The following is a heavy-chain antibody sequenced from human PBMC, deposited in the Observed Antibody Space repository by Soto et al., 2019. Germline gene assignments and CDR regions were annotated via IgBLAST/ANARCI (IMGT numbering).Heavy chain of an antibody. V-gene: IGHV3-43*01. CDR2: ISWDGGST. CDR1: GFTFDDYT. CDR3: AKDSRQQLANYFDY. J-gene: IGHJ4*02. Sequence: EVQLVESGGVVVQPGGSLRLSCAASGFTFDDYTMHWVRQAPGKGLEWVSLISWDGGSTYYADSVKGRFTISRDNSKNSLYLQMNSLRTEDTALYYCAKDSRQQLANYFDYWGQGTLVTVSS. D-gene: IGHD6-13*01.